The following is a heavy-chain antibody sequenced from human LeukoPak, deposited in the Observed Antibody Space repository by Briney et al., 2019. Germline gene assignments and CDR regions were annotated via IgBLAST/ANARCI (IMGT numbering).Heavy chain of an antibody. CDR1: GGSVSSGSYY. Sequence: SETLSLTCTVSGGSVSSGSYYWSWIRQPPGKGLEWIGYIYHSGGTNYNPSLKSRVTISVDTSKNQFSLKLSSVTAADTAVYYCARHGCSGGGCGRFDPWGQGTLVTVSS. D-gene: IGHD2-15*01. V-gene: IGHV4-61*01. CDR3: ARHGCSGGGCGRFDP. CDR2: IYHSGGT. J-gene: IGHJ5*02.